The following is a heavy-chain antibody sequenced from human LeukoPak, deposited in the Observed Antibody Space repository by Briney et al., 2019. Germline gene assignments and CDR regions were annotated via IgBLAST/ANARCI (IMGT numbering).Heavy chain of an antibody. CDR1: GYTFNSCG. V-gene: IGHV1-18*01. J-gene: IGHJ6*02. D-gene: IGHD2-15*01. CDR3: ARDTVMMVGSYYYGKDV. CDR2: ISAYNGNT. Sequence: ASVKVSCKASGYTFNSCGISWVRQAPGQGLEWMGWISAYNGNTHHPEKLQGRLTMTTDTPTSTAYMELRSLRSDDTAIYYCARDTVMMVGSYYYGKDVWGQGTTVTVSS.